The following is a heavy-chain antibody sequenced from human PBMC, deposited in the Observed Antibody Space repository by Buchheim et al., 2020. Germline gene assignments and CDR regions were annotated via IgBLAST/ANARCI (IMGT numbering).Heavy chain of an antibody. J-gene: IGHJ4*02. D-gene: IGHD3-16*02. CDR1: GGSFSGYY. CDR3: ARGYDYVWGSYRIDY. V-gene: IGHV4-34*01. CDR2: INHSGST. Sequence: QVQLQQWGAGLLKPSETLSLTCAVYGGSFSGYYWSWIRQPPGKGLEWIGEINHSGSTNYNPSLKSRVTISVDTSKNQFYLKLSSVTAADTAVYYCARGYDYVWGSYRIDYWGQGTL.